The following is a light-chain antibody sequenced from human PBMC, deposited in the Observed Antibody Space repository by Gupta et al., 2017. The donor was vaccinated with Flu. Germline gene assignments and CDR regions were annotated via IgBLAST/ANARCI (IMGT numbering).Light chain of an antibody. V-gene: IGLV3-21*02. Sequence: SSLLTQPPSVSVAPGQTATISCAGHKIERKSVHWYQQKPGQAPVLVVYDDAGRPSGIPERFSGSNSGSPATLTISRVEVGDEADYYCHVWDTSDHIYVFGPGTKVTVL. CDR3: HVWDTSDHIYV. J-gene: IGLJ1*01. CDR2: DDA. CDR1: KIERKS.